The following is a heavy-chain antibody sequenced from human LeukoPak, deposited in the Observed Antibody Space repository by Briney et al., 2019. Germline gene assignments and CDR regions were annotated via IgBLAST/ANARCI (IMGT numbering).Heavy chain of an antibody. V-gene: IGHV3-30*01. J-gene: IGHJ6*03. CDR2: ISYDGSNK. Sequence: PGRSLRLSCPASGFTFSSYAMHWVRQAPGKGLEWVAVISYDGSNKYYADSVKGRFTISRDNSKNTLYLQMKSRRAEATAVYYCARDRHILTLDYMDVWGKGTTVTVSS. D-gene: IGHD3-9*01. CDR3: ARDRHILTLDYMDV. CDR1: GFTFSSYA.